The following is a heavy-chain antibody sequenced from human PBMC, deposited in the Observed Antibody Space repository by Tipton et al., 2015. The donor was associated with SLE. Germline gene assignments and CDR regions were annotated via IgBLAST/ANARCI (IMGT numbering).Heavy chain of an antibody. J-gene: IGHJ3*02. V-gene: IGHV4-59*01. D-gene: IGHD3-10*01. CDR1: GGSISSYY. CDR2: IYYSGST. Sequence: LRLSCTVSGGSISSYYWSWIRQPPGKGLEWIGYIYYSGSTNYNPSLKSRVTISVDTSKNQFSLKLSSVTAADTAVYYCAREKRNGSGSPSDIWGQGTMVTVSS. CDR3: AREKRNGSGSPSDI.